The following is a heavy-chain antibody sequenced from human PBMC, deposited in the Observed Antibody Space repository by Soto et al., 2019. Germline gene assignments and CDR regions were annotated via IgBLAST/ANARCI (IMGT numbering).Heavy chain of an antibody. Sequence: ASVKVSCKASGYTFTSYDINWVRQATGQGLEWMGWMNPNSGNTDYAQKFQGRVTMTRNTSISTAYMELSSLRSEDTAVYYCPRSLAPIYYYYGMDVWGKGTTVTVSS. V-gene: IGHV1-8*01. J-gene: IGHJ6*04. CDR1: GYTFTSYD. CDR3: PRSLAPIYYYYGMDV. CDR2: MNPNSGNT.